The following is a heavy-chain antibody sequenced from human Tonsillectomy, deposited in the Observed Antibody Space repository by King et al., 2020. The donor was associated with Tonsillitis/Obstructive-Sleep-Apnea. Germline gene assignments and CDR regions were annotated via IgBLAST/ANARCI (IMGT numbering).Heavy chain of an antibody. V-gene: IGHV4-59*08. D-gene: IGHD2-2*01. CDR2: IYYSGST. CDR3: ARLVVPAARPHYYYMDV. CDR1: GGSISSYY. J-gene: IGHJ6*03. Sequence: QLQESGPGLVKPSETLSLTCTVSGGSISSYYWSWIRQPPGKGLEWIGYIYYSGSTNYNPSLKSRVTISVDTSKNQFSLKLSSVTAADTAVYYCARLVVPAARPHYYYMDVWGKGTTVTVSS.